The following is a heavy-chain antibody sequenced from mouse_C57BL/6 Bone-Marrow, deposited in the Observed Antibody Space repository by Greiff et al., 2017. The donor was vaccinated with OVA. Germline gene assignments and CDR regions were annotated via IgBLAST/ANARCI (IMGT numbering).Heavy chain of an antibody. CDR1: GYSFTSYY. Sequence: QVQLQQSGPELVKPGASVKLSCKASGYSFTSYYIHWVKQRPGQGLEWIGWLYPGSGNTKYNEKFKGKATLTADTSSSTAYMQLSSLTSEDSAVYYCARRDGHYYAMDYWGQGTSVTVSS. CDR2: LYPGSGNT. J-gene: IGHJ4*01. CDR3: ARRDGHYYAMDY. D-gene: IGHD1-1*01. V-gene: IGHV1-66*01.